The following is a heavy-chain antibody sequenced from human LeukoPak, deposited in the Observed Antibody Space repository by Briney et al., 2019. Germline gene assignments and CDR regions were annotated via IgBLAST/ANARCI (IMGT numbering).Heavy chain of an antibody. Sequence: GGCLRLSCAASGFTFSTYVMQWVRQAPGKGLEYGSAITGDGGYTYYANSVKGRFTISRDNSKKTLYLQMGSLRADDMAVYYCARVSTNDRRNAFDIWGQGTMVTVSS. CDR3: ARVSTNDRRNAFDI. J-gene: IGHJ3*02. D-gene: IGHD2-8*01. CDR1: GFTFSTYV. CDR2: ITGDGGYT. V-gene: IGHV3-64*01.